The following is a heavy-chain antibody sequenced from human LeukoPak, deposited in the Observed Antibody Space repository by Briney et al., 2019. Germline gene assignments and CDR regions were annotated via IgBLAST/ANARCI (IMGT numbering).Heavy chain of an antibody. D-gene: IGHD1-26*01. CDR3: AKGKVGATFLFDY. Sequence: PGGSLRLSCAASGFTFSDYYMSWIRQAPGKGLEWVSYISSSGSTIYYADSVKGRFTISRDNAKNSLYLQMNSLRAEDTALYYCAKGKVGATFLFDYWGQGTLVTVSS. CDR1: GFTFSDYY. CDR2: ISSSGSTI. J-gene: IGHJ4*02. V-gene: IGHV3-11*01.